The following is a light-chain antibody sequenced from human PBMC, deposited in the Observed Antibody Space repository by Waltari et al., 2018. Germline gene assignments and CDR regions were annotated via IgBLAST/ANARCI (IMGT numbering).Light chain of an antibody. CDR3: TSYTSSNTLG. Sequence: SALTQPATVSGSPGQSIPLSCTGTSHYVGGYNYVACYKQHPGKAHKPMIYDVSNRPSVVSIRFSGSKSGNTASLTISGLQAEDEADYYCTSYTSSNTLGFGTGTKVTVL. V-gene: IGLV2-14*03. CDR2: DVS. J-gene: IGLJ1*01. CDR1: SHYVGGYNY.